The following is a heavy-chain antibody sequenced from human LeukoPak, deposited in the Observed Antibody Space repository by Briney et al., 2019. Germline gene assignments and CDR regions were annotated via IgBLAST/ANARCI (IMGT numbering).Heavy chain of an antibody. J-gene: IGHJ4*02. Sequence: SETLSLTCTVSGRSVSSGSYYWSWIRQPPGKGLEWIGYIYYSGSTYYSPSLKSRVTISVDTSKNQFSLKLSSVTAADTAVYYCARGQAYYFDYWGQGTLVTVSS. CDR2: IYYSGST. V-gene: IGHV4-31*03. CDR3: ARGQAYYFDY. CDR1: GRSVSSGSYY.